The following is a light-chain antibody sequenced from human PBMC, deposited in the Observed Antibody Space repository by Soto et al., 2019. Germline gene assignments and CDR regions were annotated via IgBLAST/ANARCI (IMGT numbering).Light chain of an antibody. CDR1: QSLVYTDGNTY. J-gene: IGKJ4*02. Sequence: DVVMTQSPLSLPVTLGQPASISCRSSQSLVYTDGNTYLSWFQQRPGQSPRRLIYRVSNRDSGDADRFSGSGSGTNFTLKISRVEEEYVGVYYCMQGTHLPLTFGGGTKVDI. CDR2: RVS. V-gene: IGKV2-30*01. CDR3: MQGTHLPLT.